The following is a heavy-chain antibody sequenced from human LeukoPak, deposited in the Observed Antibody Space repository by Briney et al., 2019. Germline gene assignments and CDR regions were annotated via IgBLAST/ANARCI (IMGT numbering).Heavy chain of an antibody. CDR1: GGSISSHY. CDR3: ATSPGGPLDY. V-gene: IGHV4-59*11. Sequence: PSETLSLTCTVSGGSISSHYWSWIQQPPGKGLEWIGYIYYSGSTNYNPSLKSRVTISVDTSKNQFSLKLSSVTAADTAVYYCATSPGGPLDYWGQGTLVTVSS. CDR2: IYYSGST. J-gene: IGHJ4*02.